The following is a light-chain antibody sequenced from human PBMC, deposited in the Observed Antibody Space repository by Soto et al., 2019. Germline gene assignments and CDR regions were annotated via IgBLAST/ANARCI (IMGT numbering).Light chain of an antibody. CDR3: NSYTRSSTRV. Sequence: QSALTQPASVSGSPGQSITISCTGTSSDVGGYNDVSWYQQHPGKAPKLMIYEISNRPSGVSNRFSGSKSGTTASLTISGLQAEDEADYYCNSYTRSSTRVFGGGTKLTVL. CDR2: EIS. CDR1: SSDVGGYND. J-gene: IGLJ3*02. V-gene: IGLV2-14*01.